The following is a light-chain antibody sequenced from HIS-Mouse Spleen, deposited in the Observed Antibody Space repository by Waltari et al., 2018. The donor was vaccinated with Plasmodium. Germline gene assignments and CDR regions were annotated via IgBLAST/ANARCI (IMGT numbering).Light chain of an antibody. CDR1: SSDVGGYNY. CDR3: SSYTSSSTYVV. J-gene: IGLJ2*01. CDR2: EVS. Sequence: QSALTQPASVSGSPGQSITISCTGTSSDVGGYNYVSWYHQHPGKAPKLMVYEVSNRPSGVSNRFSGPKSGNTASLTISGLQAEDEADYFCSSYTSSSTYVVFGGGTKLTVL. V-gene: IGLV2-14*01.